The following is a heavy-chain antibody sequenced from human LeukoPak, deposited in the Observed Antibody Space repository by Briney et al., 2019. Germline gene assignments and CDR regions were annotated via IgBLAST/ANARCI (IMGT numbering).Heavy chain of an antibody. Sequence: PGGSLRLSCAASGFTFSSYAMSWVRQAPGKGLEWISAISVSATTYYADSVKGRFTISRGNSKNTLYLQMNSLRAEDTALYYCALSGGSDWYGLECWGQGTLVTVSS. CDR2: ISVSATT. J-gene: IGHJ4*02. D-gene: IGHD6-13*01. V-gene: IGHV3-23*01. CDR1: GFTFSSYA. CDR3: ALSGGSDWYGLEC.